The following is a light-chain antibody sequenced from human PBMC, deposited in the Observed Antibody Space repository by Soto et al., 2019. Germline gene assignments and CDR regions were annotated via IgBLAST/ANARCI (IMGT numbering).Light chain of an antibody. CDR1: QSINIY. CDR3: QQSYRSPYT. Sequence: IQMTQSPSSLSASVGDSVTVTCRARQSINIYLNWYQQKPGKAHTLLIYGASSLQSGVPSRFTRRGSRTDFTLTISSLRPEDCATFLCQQSYRSPYTFGQGPKLEIK. J-gene: IGKJ2*01. CDR2: GAS. V-gene: IGKV1-39*01.